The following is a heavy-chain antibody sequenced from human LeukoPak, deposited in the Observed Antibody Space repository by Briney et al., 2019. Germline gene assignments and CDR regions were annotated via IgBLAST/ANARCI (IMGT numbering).Heavy chain of an antibody. Sequence: ASVKVSCKGSGYTFNSHGINWVRQAPGQGLEWMGWISAYNGNTKYAQKLQGRVTMTTDTSTSTAYMELRSLRSDDTAVYYCARDGEYGTGSYYRGCFDYWGQGTLVTVSS. CDR2: ISAYNGNT. CDR3: ARDGEYGTGSYYRGCFDY. J-gene: IGHJ4*02. CDR1: GYTFNSHG. V-gene: IGHV1-18*01. D-gene: IGHD3-10*01.